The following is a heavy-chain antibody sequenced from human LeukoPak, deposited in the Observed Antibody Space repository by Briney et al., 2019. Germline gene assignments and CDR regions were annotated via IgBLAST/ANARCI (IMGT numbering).Heavy chain of an antibody. CDR2: ISGSGGST. CDR1: GFTFSSYA. J-gene: IGHJ4*02. CDR3: AKDGVTFGGVLAYFDY. D-gene: IGHD3-16*02. Sequence: PGGSLRLSCAASGFTFSSYAMSWVRQAPGKGLEWVSAISGSGGSTYYADSVKGRFTISRDNSKNTLYLQMNSLRAEDTAVYYCAKDGVTFGGVLAYFDYWGQGTLVTVSS. V-gene: IGHV3-23*01.